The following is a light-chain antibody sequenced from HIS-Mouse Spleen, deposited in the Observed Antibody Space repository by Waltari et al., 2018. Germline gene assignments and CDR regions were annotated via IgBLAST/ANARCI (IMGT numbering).Light chain of an antibody. CDR2: KDS. CDR3: YSTDSSGNHRV. Sequence: SYELTQPPSVSVSPGQTARITYYGDALPTKYAYWYQQKSGQAHVLVIYKDSKRPSGIPERFSGSSSGTMATLTISGAQVEDEADYYCYSTDSSGNHRVFGGGTKLTVL. J-gene: IGLJ2*01. CDR1: ALPTKY. V-gene: IGLV3-10*01.